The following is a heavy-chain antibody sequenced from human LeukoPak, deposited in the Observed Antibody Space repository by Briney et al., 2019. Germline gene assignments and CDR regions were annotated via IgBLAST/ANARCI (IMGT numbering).Heavy chain of an antibody. CDR2: IDHTGRS. D-gene: IGHD3-10*01. CDR3: ARGENSGSYFSYFDS. J-gene: IGHJ5*01. CDR1: GGSFSGHY. Sequence: SETLSLTCAVYGGSFSGHYWTWIRQPPGKVLEWIGEIDHTGRSTYNPSLTSRVTVSKDSSKNQFSLSLGSVIAADTAVYFCARGENSGSYFSYFDSWAQGTPVTVSS. V-gene: IGHV4-34*01.